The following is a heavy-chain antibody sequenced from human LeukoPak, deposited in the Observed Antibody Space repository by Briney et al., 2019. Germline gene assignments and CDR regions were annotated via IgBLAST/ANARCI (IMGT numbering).Heavy chain of an antibody. J-gene: IGHJ5*02. Sequence: SQTLSITCAISGDSVSSNSVTWNWIRQSPSRGLEWLGRTYYRSTWYNDYAVSVRGRITVNPDTSKNQFSLHLNSVTPEDTAVYYCARRLTQYDCFDPWGQGILVTVSS. CDR1: GDSVSSNSVT. CDR2: TYYRSTWYN. CDR3: ARRLTQYDCFDP. D-gene: IGHD2-2*01. V-gene: IGHV6-1*01.